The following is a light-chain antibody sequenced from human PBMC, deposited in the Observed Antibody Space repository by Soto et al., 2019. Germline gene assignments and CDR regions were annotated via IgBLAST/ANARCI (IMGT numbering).Light chain of an antibody. Sequence: NFMLTQPHSVSESPGKTVTISCTRSSGNIATNLVQWYQQRPGSAPTTAIYRDNQRPSGVPDRFSGSVDSSSNSASLTISGLKTEDEADYYCQSYDGNNVLFGGGTKVTVL. CDR1: SGNIATNL. J-gene: IGLJ2*01. CDR2: RDN. V-gene: IGLV6-57*04. CDR3: QSYDGNNVL.